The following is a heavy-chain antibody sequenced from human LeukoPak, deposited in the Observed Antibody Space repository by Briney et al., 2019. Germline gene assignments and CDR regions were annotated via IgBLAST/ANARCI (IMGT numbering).Heavy chain of an antibody. V-gene: IGHV4-34*01. J-gene: IGHJ4*02. D-gene: IGHD2-15*01. CDR3: ARRALGYCSGGSCYSSYYFDY. Sequence: SETLSLTCAVSGGSFSGYYWSWIRQPPGKGLEWIGEINHSGSTNYNPSLKSRVTISVDTSKNQFSLKLSSVTAADTAVYYCARRALGYCSGGSCYSSYYFDYWGQGTLVTVSS. CDR1: GGSFSGYY. CDR2: INHSGST.